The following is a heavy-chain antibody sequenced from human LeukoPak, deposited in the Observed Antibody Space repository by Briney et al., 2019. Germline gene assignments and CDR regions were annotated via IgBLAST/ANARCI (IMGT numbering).Heavy chain of an antibody. V-gene: IGHV3-30*02. CDR2: IRHDGGDK. CDR1: GYTFSSHG. CDR3: AKDAGGVVPGTIIPNFYYYIDV. D-gene: IGHD2-2*01. J-gene: IGHJ6*03. Sequence: GGSLRLSCATSGYTFSSHGLHWVRQAPGKGLECVASIRHDGGDKYYSESVKGRFTISKDNTKNTLFLYMNSLRPEDRAMYYCAKDAGGVVPGTIIPNFYYYIDVWGKGTTVTVSS.